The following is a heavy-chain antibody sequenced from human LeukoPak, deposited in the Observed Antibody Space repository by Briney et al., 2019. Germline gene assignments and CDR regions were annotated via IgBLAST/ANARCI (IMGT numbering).Heavy chain of an antibody. V-gene: IGHV4-38-2*01. CDR2: IYHSGST. CDR3: ARSPDCSSTSCYRGIYYFDY. Sequence: KPSETLSLTCAVSGYSISSGYYWGWSRQPPGKGLEWIGSIYHSGSTYYNPSLKSRVTISVDTSKNQFSLKLSSVTAADTAVYYCARSPDCSSTSCYRGIYYFDYWGQGTLVTVSS. D-gene: IGHD2-2*02. CDR1: GYSISSGYY. J-gene: IGHJ4*02.